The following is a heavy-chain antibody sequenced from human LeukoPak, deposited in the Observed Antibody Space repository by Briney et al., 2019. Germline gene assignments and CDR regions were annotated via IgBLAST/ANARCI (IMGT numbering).Heavy chain of an antibody. J-gene: IGHJ4*02. D-gene: IGHD2/OR15-2a*01. CDR3: ALVLRGINAFDY. V-gene: IGHV6-1*01. CDR2: NYFRSKWYN. Sequence: PSQTLSVTCAISGDSVYSKSAAWNWIRQSPSRGLEGLGRNYFRSKWYNDYAVSVKSRITLHPNPSKNQFSLQANSMTPEDTAVYYCALVLRGINAFDYWGQGTLVTVSS. CDR1: GDSVYSKSAA.